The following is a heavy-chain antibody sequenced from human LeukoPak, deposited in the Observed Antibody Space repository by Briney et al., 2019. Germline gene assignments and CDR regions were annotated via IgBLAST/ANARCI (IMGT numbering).Heavy chain of an antibody. J-gene: IGHJ5*02. CDR2: INPNSGGT. CDR3: ARDFCSGGSCYSEINWFDP. V-gene: IGHV1-2*04. Sequence: ASVKVSCKASGYTFTGYYMHWVRQAPGLGLEWMGWINPNSGGTNYAQKFQGWVTMTRDTSISTAYMELSRLRSDDTAVYYCARDFCSGGSCYSEINWFDPWGQGTLVTVSS. D-gene: IGHD2-15*01. CDR1: GYTFTGYY.